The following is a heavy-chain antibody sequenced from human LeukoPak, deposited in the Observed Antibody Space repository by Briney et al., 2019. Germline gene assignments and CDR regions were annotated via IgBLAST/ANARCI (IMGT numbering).Heavy chain of an antibody. Sequence: ASVKVSCKASGYTFTSYGISWVRQAPGQGLEWMGWISAYNGNTNYAQKLQGRVTMTTDTSTSTAYMELRSLRSDDTAVYYCARGSDIVVVPAATSYFDYWGQGTLVTVSS. CDR3: ARGSDIVVVPAATSYFDY. D-gene: IGHD2-2*01. CDR2: ISAYNGNT. J-gene: IGHJ4*02. CDR1: GYTFTSYG. V-gene: IGHV1-18*01.